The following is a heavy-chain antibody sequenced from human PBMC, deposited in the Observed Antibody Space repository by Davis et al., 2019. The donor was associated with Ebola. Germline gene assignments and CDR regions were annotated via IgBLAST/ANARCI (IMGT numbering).Heavy chain of an antibody. J-gene: IGHJ5*02. CDR1: GGFHSDNY. CDR2: VSHRGDT. D-gene: IGHD3-10*01. V-gene: IGHV4-34*01. CDR3: ARDIGLRWGVMVQGVIIKGDNWFDP. Sequence: SQTLSLTCAVYGGFHSDNYYTWIRQPTGRGLEWIGEVSHRGDTIYTSSFESRVTISVDTSKNQFSLKLSSVTAADTAVYYCARDIGLRWGVMVQGVIIKGDNWFDPWGQGTLVTVSS.